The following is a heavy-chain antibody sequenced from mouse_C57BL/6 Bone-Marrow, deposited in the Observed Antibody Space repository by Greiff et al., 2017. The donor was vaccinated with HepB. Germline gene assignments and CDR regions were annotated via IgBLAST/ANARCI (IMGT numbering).Heavy chain of an antibody. D-gene: IGHD1-1*01. J-gene: IGHJ1*03. CDR2: ISNLAYSI. CDR1: GFTFSDYG. CDR3: ARQYYGSPYCYYYV. V-gene: IGHV5-15*01. Sequence: EVKLVESGGGLVQPGGSLKISCAASGFTFSDYGMAWVRQATRKGPEWVAFISNLAYSIYYADTVTGRFTIARENAKNTMYLEMISLRSEDTDMYYCARQYYGSPYCYYYVWGTETTVTASS.